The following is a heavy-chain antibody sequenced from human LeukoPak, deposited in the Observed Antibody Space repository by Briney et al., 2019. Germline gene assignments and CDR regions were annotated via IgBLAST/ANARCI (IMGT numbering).Heavy chain of an antibody. CDR2: ISSSSSYI. CDR1: GFTFSSYS. CDR3: ARNYYDSSGYLVHYYYGMDV. V-gene: IGHV3-21*01. Sequence: GGSLRLSCVASGFTFSSYSMTSVRQAPGKGLEWVSSISSSSSYIYYADSVKGRFPISRDNAKNSLYLQMNSLRAEDTAVYYCARNYYDSSGYLVHYYYGMDVWGQGTTVTVSS. D-gene: IGHD3-22*01. J-gene: IGHJ6*02.